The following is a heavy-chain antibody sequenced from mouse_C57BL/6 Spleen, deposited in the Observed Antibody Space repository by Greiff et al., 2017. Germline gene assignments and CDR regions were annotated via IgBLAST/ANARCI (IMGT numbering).Heavy chain of an antibody. CDR3: ALIDSSGLLGFDY. J-gene: IGHJ2*01. D-gene: IGHD3-2*02. CDR2: IDPSDSET. Sequence: QVQLKQPGAELVRPGSSVKLSCKASGYTFTSYWMHWVKQRPIQGLEWIGNIDPSDSETHYNQKFKDKATLTVDKSSSTAYMQLSSLTSEDSAVYYCALIDSSGLLGFDYWGQGTTLTVSS. V-gene: IGHV1-52*01. CDR1: GYTFTSYW.